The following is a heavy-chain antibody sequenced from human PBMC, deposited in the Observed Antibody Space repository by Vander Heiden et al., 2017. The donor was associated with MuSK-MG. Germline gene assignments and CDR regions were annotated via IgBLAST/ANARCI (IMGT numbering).Heavy chain of an antibody. CDR1: GFTFSSYA. V-gene: IGHV3-30*04. CDR3: ASSWGSSSVGFDY. D-gene: IGHD6-6*01. CDR2: ISYDGSNK. J-gene: IGHJ4*02. Sequence: QVQLVESGGGVVQPGRSLRLSCAASGFTFSSYAMHGVRQAPGKGLEWVAVISYDGSNKYYADAVKGRFTISRDNSKNTLYLQMKRMRAEDTAVYYCASSWGSSSVGFDYWGQGTLVTVSS.